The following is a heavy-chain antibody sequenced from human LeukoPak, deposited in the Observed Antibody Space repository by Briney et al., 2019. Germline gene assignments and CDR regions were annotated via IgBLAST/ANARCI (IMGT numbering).Heavy chain of an antibody. V-gene: IGHV3-7*04. CDR1: GFTFSSHW. CDR3: ARVRGDYYGSGSRDY. D-gene: IGHD3-10*01. CDR2: IKQHGGET. J-gene: IGHJ4*02. Sequence: PGGSLRLSCAASGFTFSSHWMSCVRQAPGKGLEWVANIKQHGGETYYGDSVKGRFTISRDNARNSLYLQMNRLRAEDAAVYYCARVRGDYYGSGSRDYWGQGTLVTVSS.